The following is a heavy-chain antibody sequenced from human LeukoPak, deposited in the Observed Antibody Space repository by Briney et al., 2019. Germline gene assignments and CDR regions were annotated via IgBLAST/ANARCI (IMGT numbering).Heavy chain of an antibody. J-gene: IGHJ3*02. V-gene: IGHV4-59*06. CDR2: IYYSGST. Sequence: SETLSLTCTVSGGSITSYYWSWIRQPPGKGLEWIGYIYYSGSTYYNPSLKSRVTISVDTSKNQFSLKLSSVTAADTAVYYCARNSRIGAFDIWGQGTMVTVSS. D-gene: IGHD2-15*01. CDR3: ARNSRIGAFDI. CDR1: GGSITSYY.